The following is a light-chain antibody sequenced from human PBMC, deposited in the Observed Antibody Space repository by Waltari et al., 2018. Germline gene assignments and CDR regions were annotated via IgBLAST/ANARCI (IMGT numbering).Light chain of an antibody. V-gene: IGLV1-44*01. Sequence: QSVLTQAPSASGTPGRRVTIPCSGSSSNLESTTVNWYQQLPGTAPKLLNHSNNQRPSGVPDRFSGSKSGTSASLAISGLQSEDEAEYSCAVWDDSLSGVVFGGGTKLTVL. CDR2: SNN. CDR1: SSNLESTT. CDR3: AVWDDSLSGVV. J-gene: IGLJ2*01.